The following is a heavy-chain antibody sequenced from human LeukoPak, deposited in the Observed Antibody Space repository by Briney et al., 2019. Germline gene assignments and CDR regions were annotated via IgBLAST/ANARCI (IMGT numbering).Heavy chain of an antibody. J-gene: IGHJ6*02. CDR1: GGSISSYY. Sequence: PSETLSLTCTVSGGSISSYYWSWIRQPPGKGLEWIGYIYYSGSTNYNPSLKSRVTISVDTSKNQFSLKLSSVTAADTAVYYCARHGVVVPAADPHYYYYGMDVWGQGTTVTVSS. V-gene: IGHV4-59*08. D-gene: IGHD2-2*01. CDR2: IYYSGST. CDR3: ARHGVVVPAADPHYYYYGMDV.